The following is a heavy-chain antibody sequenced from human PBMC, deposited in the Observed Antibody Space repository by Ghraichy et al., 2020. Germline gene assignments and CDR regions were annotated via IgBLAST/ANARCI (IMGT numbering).Heavy chain of an antibody. Sequence: GGSLRLSCAASGFTFSSYAMHWVRQAPGKGLEWVAVISYDGSNKYYADSVKGRFTISRDNSKNTLYLQMNNLRAEDTAVYYCARGPTTIFGVVIHWYFDLWGRGTLVTVSS. CDR2: ISYDGSNK. CDR1: GFTFSSYA. J-gene: IGHJ2*01. CDR3: ARGPTTIFGVVIHWYFDL. D-gene: IGHD3-3*01. V-gene: IGHV3-30*04.